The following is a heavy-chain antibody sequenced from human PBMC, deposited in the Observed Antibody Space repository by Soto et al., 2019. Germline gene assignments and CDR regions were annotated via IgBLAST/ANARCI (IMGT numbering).Heavy chain of an antibody. CDR1: GFTFSSYA. CDR3: AKSKTGGGWTPPDY. CDR2: ISGSGGST. Sequence: EVQLLESGGGLVQPGGSLRLSCAASGFTFSSYAMSWVRQAPGKGLEWVSAISGSGGSTYYTDSVKGRFTISRDNSKNTLYLQMNSLRAEDTAVYYCAKSKTGGGWTPPDYWGQGTLVTVSS. D-gene: IGHD3-10*01. V-gene: IGHV3-23*01. J-gene: IGHJ4*02.